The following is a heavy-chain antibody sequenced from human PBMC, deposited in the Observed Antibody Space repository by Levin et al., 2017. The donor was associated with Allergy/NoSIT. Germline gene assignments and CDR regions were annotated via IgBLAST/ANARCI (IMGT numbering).Heavy chain of an antibody. CDR1: GFTFSSSA. D-gene: IGHD3-9*01. CDR2: ISYDGGNK. J-gene: IGHJ4*02. V-gene: IGHV3-30-3*01. Sequence: GESLKISCAASGFTFSSSAMHWVRQAPGKGLEWVAVISYDGGNKYYADSVKGRITISRDSSKNTLFLQMNSLRGEDTAVYYCARDGRPASDVLTGYSDTYFDYWGQGTLVTVSS. CDR3: ARDGRPASDVLTGYSDTYFDY.